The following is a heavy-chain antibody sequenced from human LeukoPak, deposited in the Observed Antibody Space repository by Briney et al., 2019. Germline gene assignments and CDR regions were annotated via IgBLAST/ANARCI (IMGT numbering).Heavy chain of an antibody. J-gene: IGHJ5*02. V-gene: IGHV4-39*01. CDR1: GGSIRSSSYY. Sequence: PSETLSLTCTVSGGSIRSSSYYWGWIRQPPGKGPEWIGSIYYSGSTYYNPSLKSRVTISVDTSKNQFSLKLSSVTAADTAVYYCARHAIVVVPAAMGGWFDPWGQGTLVTVSS. CDR2: IYYSGST. CDR3: ARHAIVVVPAAMGGWFDP. D-gene: IGHD2-2*01.